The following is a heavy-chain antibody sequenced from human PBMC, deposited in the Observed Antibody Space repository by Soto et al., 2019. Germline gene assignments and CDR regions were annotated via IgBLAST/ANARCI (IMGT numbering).Heavy chain of an antibody. Sequence: QVQRQESGPGLGKPSQTLSLICTVSGGFISNGDYHWSWIRQPPGKGLEWIGYTYPSGSTYYNASLRSRVTISIDASKNQFSLKLNSVTAADTAVYYCAREGGYDSPHGCWGQGTLVTVSS. D-gene: IGHD5-12*01. CDR3: AREGGYDSPHGC. J-gene: IGHJ4*02. V-gene: IGHV4-30-4*01. CDR1: GGFISNGDYH. CDR2: TYPSGST.